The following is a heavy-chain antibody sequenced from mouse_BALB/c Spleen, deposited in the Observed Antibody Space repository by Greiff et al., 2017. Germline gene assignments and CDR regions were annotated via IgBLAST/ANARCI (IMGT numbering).Heavy chain of an antibody. CDR3: ARKGFFAY. Sequence: QVQLKQPGAELVKPGASVKLSCKASGYTFTSYWMHWVKQRPGQGLEWIGEINPSNGLTNYNEKFKSKATLTVDKSSSTAYMQLSSLTSEDSAVYYCARKGFFAYWGQGTLVTVAA. CDR2: INPSNGLT. CDR1: GYTFTSYW. J-gene: IGHJ3*01. V-gene: IGHV1S81*02.